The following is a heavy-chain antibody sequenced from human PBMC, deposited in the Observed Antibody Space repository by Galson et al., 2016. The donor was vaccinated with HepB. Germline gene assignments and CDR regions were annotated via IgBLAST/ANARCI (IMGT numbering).Heavy chain of an antibody. D-gene: IGHD3-16*01. V-gene: IGHV4-4*02. CDR2: IYHSGRT. Sequence: ATLSLSCAVSGASISSSDWWSWVRPPPGQGLEWIGEIYHSGRTNYKLSLKSRITISVDKSKNQFSLKLSCVTAADTAVYYCARTYYWFMGHPDDWGQGTLVTVSS. J-gene: IGHJ4*02. CDR3: ARTYYWFMGHPDD. CDR1: GASISSSDW.